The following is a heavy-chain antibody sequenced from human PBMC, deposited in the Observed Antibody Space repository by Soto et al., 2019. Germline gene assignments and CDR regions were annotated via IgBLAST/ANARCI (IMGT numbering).Heavy chain of an antibody. CDR1: GFTIGDNA. CDR3: AKSDLDYPIDY. D-gene: IGHD4-17*01. Sequence: GGSLRLSCTASGFTIGDNAMSAVRQAPGKGLEWVSAISGSGGSTYYADSVKGRFTISRDNSKNTLYLQMNSLRAEDTAVYYCAKSDLDYPIDYWGQGTLVTVSS. V-gene: IGHV3-23*01. CDR2: ISGSGGST. J-gene: IGHJ4*02.